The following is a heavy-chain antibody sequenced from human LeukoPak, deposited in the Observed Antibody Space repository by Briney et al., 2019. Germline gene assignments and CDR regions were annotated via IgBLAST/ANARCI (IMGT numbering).Heavy chain of an antibody. CDR2: ISGSGGST. CDR3: AKGVGYDILTGRPHAFDI. J-gene: IGHJ3*02. V-gene: IGHV3-23*01. Sequence: PGGSLRLSCAASGFTFSSYAMSWVRQAPGKGLEGVSAISGSGGSTYYADSVKGPFTISRDNFKNTLYLQMNSLRAEDTAVYYCAKGVGYDILTGRPHAFDIWGQGTMVTVSS. D-gene: IGHD3-9*01. CDR1: GFTFSSYA.